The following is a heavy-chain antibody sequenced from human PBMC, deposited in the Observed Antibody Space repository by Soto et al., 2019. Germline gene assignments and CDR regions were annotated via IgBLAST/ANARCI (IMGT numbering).Heavy chain of an antibody. CDR2: IYHSGST. CDR3: ASSHAGAHITAAVH. V-gene: IGHV4-30-2*01. J-gene: IGHJ4*02. Sequence: QLQLQESGSGLVKPSQTLSLTCAVSGGSISSDGYSWSWIRQPPGKGLEWIGYIYHSGSTYYNPSLKTRGTISVDKSKDQFSLKLSSVTAAATAVYYCASSHAGAHITAAVHWGQGTLVTVSS. CDR1: GGSISSDGYS. D-gene: IGHD6-13*01.